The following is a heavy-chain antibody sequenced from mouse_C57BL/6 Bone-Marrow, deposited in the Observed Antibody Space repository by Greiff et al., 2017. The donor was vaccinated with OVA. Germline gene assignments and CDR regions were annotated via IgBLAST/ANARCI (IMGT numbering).Heavy chain of an antibody. J-gene: IGHJ3*01. CDR2: IHPNSGST. CDR1: GYTFTSYW. V-gene: IGHV1-64*01. CDR3: ARAYYSNYGFAY. Sequence: QVQLQQPGAELVKPGASVKLSCKASGYTFTSYWMHWVKQRPGQGLEWIGMIHPNSGSTNYNEKFKSKATLTVDKSSSTAYMQLSSLTSEDSAVYYCARAYYSNYGFAYWGQGTLVTVSA. D-gene: IGHD2-5*01.